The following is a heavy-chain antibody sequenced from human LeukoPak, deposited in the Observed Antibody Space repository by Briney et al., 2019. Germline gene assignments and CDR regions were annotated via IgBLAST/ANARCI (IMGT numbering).Heavy chain of an antibody. V-gene: IGHV5-10-1*01. J-gene: IGHJ6*04. CDR3: ARLRGYCSSTSCYATSYYYYGMDV. D-gene: IGHD2-2*01. CDR2: IDPSDSYT. CDR1: GYSFTSYW. Sequence: RTGESLKISCKGSGYSFTSYWISWVRQMPGKGLEWMGRIDPSDSYTNYSPSFQCHVTISADKSISTAYLQWSSLKASDTAMYYCARLRGYCSSTSCYATSYYYYGMDVWGKGTTVTVSS.